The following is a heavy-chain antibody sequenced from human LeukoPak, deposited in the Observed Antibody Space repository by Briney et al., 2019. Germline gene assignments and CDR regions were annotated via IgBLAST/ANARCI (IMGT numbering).Heavy chain of an antibody. V-gene: IGHV3-23*01. CDR1: GFTFSNYV. CDR3: AKDREVSAARVYDY. CDR2: ITGSGGTT. J-gene: IGHJ4*02. Sequence: GGSLRLSCAASGFTFSNYVLIWVRQAPGRGLEWVSAITGSGGTTSYADSVKGRFTISRDNSRNTLYLQMSSLRAEDAVVYYCAKDREVSAARVYDYWGQGTLVTVSS. D-gene: IGHD2-2*01.